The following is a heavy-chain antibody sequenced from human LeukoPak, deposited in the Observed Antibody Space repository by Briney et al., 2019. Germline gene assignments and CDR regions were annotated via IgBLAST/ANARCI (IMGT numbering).Heavy chain of an antibody. Sequence: KPGGSLRLSCAASGFTFSNAWMSWVRQAPGKGLEWVSSITSSSSYIYYADSVKGRFTISRDNAKNSLYLQMNSLRAEDTAVYYCAKVRSTMIVVVPHGSDFDLWGQGTMVTVSS. V-gene: IGHV3-21*01. CDR2: ITSSSSYI. CDR1: GFTFSNAW. J-gene: IGHJ3*01. CDR3: AKVRSTMIVVVPHGSDFDL. D-gene: IGHD3-22*01.